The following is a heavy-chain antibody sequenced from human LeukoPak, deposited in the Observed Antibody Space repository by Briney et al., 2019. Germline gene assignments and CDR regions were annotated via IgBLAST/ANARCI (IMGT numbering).Heavy chain of an antibody. D-gene: IGHD3-22*01. J-gene: IGHJ4*02. CDR2: VKSDSEGGTV. Sequence: GGSLRLSCVTSGFTFSTYSMNWVRQAPGKGLEWVGRVKSDSEGGTVDYAAPVTGRFTVSRDDSKNTLSLQMNNLKIEDTAVYYCTVGWGSPRYYYDNVLSIPFDSWGQGTLVSVSS. CDR1: GFTFSTYS. CDR3: TVGWGSPRYYYDNVLSIPFDS. V-gene: IGHV3-15*01.